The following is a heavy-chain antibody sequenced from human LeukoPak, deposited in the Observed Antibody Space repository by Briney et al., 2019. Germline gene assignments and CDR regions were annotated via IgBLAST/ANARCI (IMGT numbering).Heavy chain of an antibody. CDR3: ARWTGDVTRAFDI. CDR2: IDYSGNT. V-gene: IGHV4-59*01. CDR1: GGSISTYY. J-gene: IGHJ3*02. D-gene: IGHD3-10*01. Sequence: PSETLSLTCTVSGGSISTYYWSWIRQPPGKGLEWIAYIDYSGNTNYNPSLKSRVTISIDMVKTQFSLNLSSVTAADTAAYYCARWTGDVTRAFDIWGQGTMVTVSS.